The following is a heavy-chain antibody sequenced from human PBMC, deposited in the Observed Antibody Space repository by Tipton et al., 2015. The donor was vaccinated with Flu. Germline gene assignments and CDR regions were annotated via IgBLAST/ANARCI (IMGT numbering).Heavy chain of an antibody. V-gene: IGHV3-74*01. Sequence: SLRLSCAASGFTFSSYWMHWVRQAPGKGLVWVSRINSDGTNTNYADSVKGRFTISRDNAKNTLYLQMNSLRVEDTAVYYCARRGQVAEGYWFDPWGQGTLVTVSS. J-gene: IGHJ5*02. CDR3: ARRGQVAEGYWFDP. CDR2: INSDGTNT. D-gene: IGHD6-13*01. CDR1: GFTFSSYW.